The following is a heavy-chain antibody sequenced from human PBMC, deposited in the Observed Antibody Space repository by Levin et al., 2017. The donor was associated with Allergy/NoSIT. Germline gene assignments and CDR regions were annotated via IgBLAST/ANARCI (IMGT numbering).Heavy chain of an antibody. CDR1: GGSFSGYY. Sequence: SQTLSLTCAVYGGSFSGYYWSWIRQPPGKGLEWIGEINHSGSTNYNPSLKSRVTISVDTSKNQFSLKLSSVTAADTAVYYCARGRQWGVDYWGQGTLVTVSS. V-gene: IGHV4-34*01. CDR2: INHSGST. D-gene: IGHD1-26*01. CDR3: ARGRQWGVDY. J-gene: IGHJ4*02.